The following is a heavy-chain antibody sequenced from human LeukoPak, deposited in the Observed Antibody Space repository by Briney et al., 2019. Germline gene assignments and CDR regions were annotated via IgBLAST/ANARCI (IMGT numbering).Heavy chain of an antibody. J-gene: IGHJ4*02. CDR3: ATDMVGFCSGNGCYSEAY. CDR2: ISAYNGNT. Sequence: ASVKVSCKASGYTFTSYGISWVRQAPGQGLERMGWISAYNGNTNYAQKLQGRVTMTTDTSTSTAYMELRSLRSGDTAVYYCATDMVGFCSGNGCYSEAYWGQGTLVTVSS. CDR1: GYTFTSYG. V-gene: IGHV1-18*01. D-gene: IGHD2-15*01.